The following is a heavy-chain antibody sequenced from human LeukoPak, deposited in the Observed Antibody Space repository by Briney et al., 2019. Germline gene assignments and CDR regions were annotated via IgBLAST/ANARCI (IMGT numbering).Heavy chain of an antibody. CDR3: AKIVGVRDY. CDR2: ISGSGGST. D-gene: IGHD1-26*01. CDR1: GFTFSSYG. Sequence: GGTLRLSCAASGFTFSSYGMSWVRQAPGKGLEWVSAISGSGGSTYYADSVKGRFTISRDNSKDTLYLQMNSLRAEDTAVYYCAKIVGVRDYWGQGTLVTVSS. J-gene: IGHJ4*02. V-gene: IGHV3-23*01.